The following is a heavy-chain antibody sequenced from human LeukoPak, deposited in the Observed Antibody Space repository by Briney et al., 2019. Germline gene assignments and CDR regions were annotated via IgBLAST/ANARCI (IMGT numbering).Heavy chain of an antibody. J-gene: IGHJ5*02. CDR3: ARRATVTTNWFDP. Sequence: GESPKISCKGSGYSFTSYWIGWVRQMPGKGLEWMGIIYPGDSDTRYSPSFQGQVTISADRSISTAYLQWSSLKASDTAMYYCARRATVTTNWFDPWGQGTLVTVSS. V-gene: IGHV5-51*01. D-gene: IGHD4-17*01. CDR1: GYSFTSYW. CDR2: IYPGDSDT.